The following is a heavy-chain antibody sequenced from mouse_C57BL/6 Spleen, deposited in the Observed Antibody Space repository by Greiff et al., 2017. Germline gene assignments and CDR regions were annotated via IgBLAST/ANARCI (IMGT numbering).Heavy chain of an antibody. D-gene: IGHD4-1*01. J-gene: IGHJ2*01. Sequence: EVQLQQSGPGMVKPSQSLSLTCTVTGYSITSGYDWHWIRHFPGNKLEWMGYISYSGSTNYNPSLKSRISITHDTSKNHFFLKLTSVTTEDTATYYCARLNWEMNYFDYWGQGTTLTVSS. CDR2: ISYSGST. V-gene: IGHV3-1*01. CDR3: ARLNWEMNYFDY. CDR1: GYSITSGYD.